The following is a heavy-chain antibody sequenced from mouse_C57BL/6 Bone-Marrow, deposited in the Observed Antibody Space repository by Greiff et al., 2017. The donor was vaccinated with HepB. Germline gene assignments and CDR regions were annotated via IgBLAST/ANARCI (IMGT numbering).Heavy chain of an antibody. D-gene: IGHD1-3*01. CDR3: ARWEVDFDY. V-gene: IGHV1-55*01. J-gene: IGHJ2*01. Sequence: QVQLQQPGAALVKPGASVKMSCKASGYTFTSSWITWVKQRPGQGLEWIGDIYPGSGSTNYNEKFKSKATLTVDTSSSTAYMQLSSLTSEDSAVYYCARWEVDFDYWGQGTTLTVSS. CDR1: GYTFTSSW. CDR2: IYPGSGST.